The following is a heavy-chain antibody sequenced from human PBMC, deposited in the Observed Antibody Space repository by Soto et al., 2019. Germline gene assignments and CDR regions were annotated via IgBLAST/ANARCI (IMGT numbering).Heavy chain of an antibody. CDR1: VFTFSSYA. J-gene: IGHJ4*02. D-gene: IGHD1-7*01. V-gene: IGHV3-23*01. CDR2: VSGSSGSK. Sequence: EVQLLESGGGLVQPGGSLRLSCAASVFTFSSYAMSWVRQAPGKGLEWVSSVSGSSGSKSYADSVKGRFTISRDNSKSTVYLQMNSLRAEDTAVYFCAKDWCSGTTCYCLETWGQGTLVTVSS. CDR3: AKDWCSGTTCYCLET.